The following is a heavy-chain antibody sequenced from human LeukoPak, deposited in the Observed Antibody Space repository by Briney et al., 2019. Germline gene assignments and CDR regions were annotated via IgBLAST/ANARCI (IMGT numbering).Heavy chain of an antibody. CDR1: GFNFSSYA. CDR3: ASSRYRSGAFDI. V-gene: IGHV3-30-3*01. J-gene: IGHJ3*02. CDR2: ISYDGSNK. Sequence: GRSLRLSCAASGFNFSSYAMHWVRQAPGKGLEWVAVISYDGSNKYYADSVKGRFTISRDNSKNTLYLQMNSLRAEDTAVYYCASSRYRSGAFDIWGQGTMVTVSS. D-gene: IGHD6-25*01.